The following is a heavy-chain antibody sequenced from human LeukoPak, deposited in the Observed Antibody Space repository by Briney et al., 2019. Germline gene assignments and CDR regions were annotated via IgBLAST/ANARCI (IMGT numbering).Heavy chain of an antibody. J-gene: IGHJ4*02. CDR3: ASLYSSSWYSKDRFDY. Sequence: GGSLRLSCAASGFTFSSYWMHWVRQAPGKGLVWVSRINSDGSSTSYADSVKGRFTISRDNAKNTLYLQMNSLRAEDTAVYYCASLYSSSWYSKDRFDYWGQGTPVTVSS. D-gene: IGHD6-13*01. CDR2: INSDGSST. CDR1: GFTFSSYW. V-gene: IGHV3-74*01.